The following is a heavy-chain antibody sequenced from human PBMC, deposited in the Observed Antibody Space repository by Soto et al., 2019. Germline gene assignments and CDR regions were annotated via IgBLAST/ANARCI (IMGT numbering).Heavy chain of an antibody. Sequence: GGSLRLSCAASGFTFSSYGMHWVRQAPGKGLEWVAVISYDGSNKYYADSVKGRFTISRDNSKNTLYLQMNSLRAEDTAVYYCAKDAELDSYTSAEYFQHWGQGTLVTVSS. D-gene: IGHD1-26*01. CDR1: GFTFSSYG. J-gene: IGHJ1*01. V-gene: IGHV3-30*18. CDR3: AKDAELDSYTSAEYFQH. CDR2: ISYDGSNK.